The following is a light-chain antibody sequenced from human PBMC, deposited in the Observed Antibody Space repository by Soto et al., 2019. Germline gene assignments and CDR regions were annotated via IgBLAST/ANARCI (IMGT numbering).Light chain of an antibody. CDR2: DDS. V-gene: IGKV1-5*01. CDR1: ESIRTW. J-gene: IGKJ1*01. Sequence: DIQMTQSPTTRSASIGDRVTITCRASESIRTWLAWYQHKPGKAPKFLIYDDSTLQSGVPSRFSGSGSGTEFTLTISSLQPDDFATYYRQQYNSYSTFGQGTKVDIK. CDR3: QQYNSYST.